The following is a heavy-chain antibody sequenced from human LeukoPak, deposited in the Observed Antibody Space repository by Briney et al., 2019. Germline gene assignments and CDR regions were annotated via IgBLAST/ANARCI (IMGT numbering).Heavy chain of an antibody. Sequence: SVKVSCKASGGTFSSYAISWVRQAPGQGLEWMGRIIPIFGTANYAQKFQGRVTITTDESTSTAYMELSSLRSEDTAVYYCARDSYYDILTGYELGGENYWYFDLWGRGTLVTVSS. CDR3: ARDSYYDILTGYELGGENYWYFDL. CDR1: GGTFSSYA. V-gene: IGHV1-69*05. J-gene: IGHJ2*01. CDR2: IIPIFGTA. D-gene: IGHD3-9*01.